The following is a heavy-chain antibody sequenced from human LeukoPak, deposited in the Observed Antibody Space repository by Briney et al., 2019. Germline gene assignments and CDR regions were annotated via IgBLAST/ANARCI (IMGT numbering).Heavy chain of an antibody. V-gene: IGHV1-18*01. J-gene: IGHJ1*01. Sequence: ASVKVSCKASGYTFTNYGVSWVRQAPGQGLEWMGWISAYNGYTNYAQKFQFRVTMTTDTSTSTAYMELRSLTSDDTAVYYCARDKAVTTELTQYFQHWGQGTLVTVSS. D-gene: IGHD4-11*01. CDR2: ISAYNGYT. CDR1: GYTFTNYG. CDR3: ARDKAVTTELTQYFQH.